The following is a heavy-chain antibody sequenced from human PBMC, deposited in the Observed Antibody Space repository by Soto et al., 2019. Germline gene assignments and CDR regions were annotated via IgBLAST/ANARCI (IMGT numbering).Heavy chain of an antibody. Sequence: QVQLVESGGGVVQPGGSLRLSCAASGFIFNNYAMHWVRQAPGKGLEWVAVISYDGSNKYYADSVKGRFTISRDNSKNTLYLQMNSLRAEDTAVYYCASQLLTFGSFDYWGQGTLVTVSS. J-gene: IGHJ4*02. D-gene: IGHD3-16*01. CDR3: ASQLLTFGSFDY. CDR1: GFIFNNYA. CDR2: ISYDGSNK. V-gene: IGHV3-30-3*01.